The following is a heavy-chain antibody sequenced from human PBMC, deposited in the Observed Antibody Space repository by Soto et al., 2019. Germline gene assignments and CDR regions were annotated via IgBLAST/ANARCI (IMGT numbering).Heavy chain of an antibody. Sequence: GGSLRLSCAASGFTFSGSAMHWVRQASGKGLEWVGRIRSKANSYATAYAASVKGRFTISRDDSKNTAYLQMNSLKTEDTAVYYGTIREGVGATKDYWGQGTLVTVSS. J-gene: IGHJ4*02. D-gene: IGHD1-26*01. CDR1: GFTFSGSA. CDR3: TIREGVGATKDY. CDR2: IRSKANSYAT. V-gene: IGHV3-73*01.